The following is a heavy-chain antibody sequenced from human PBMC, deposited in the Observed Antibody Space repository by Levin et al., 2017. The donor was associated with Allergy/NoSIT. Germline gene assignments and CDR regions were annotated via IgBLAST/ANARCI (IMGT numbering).Heavy chain of an antibody. CDR1: GVSLSSSGEG. Sequence: GSGPTLVKPTQTLTLTCTFSGVSLSSSGEGVGWIRQPPGKALEWLALIFWDDDKRYSPSLKNRLTITKDNSKNQVVLTMTNMDPVDTATYYCAHRHEGKASPLAAAGFDPWGQGTLVTVSS. CDR2: IFWDDDK. J-gene: IGHJ5*02. V-gene: IGHV2-5*02. CDR3: AHRHEGKASPLAAAGFDP. D-gene: IGHD2-15*01.